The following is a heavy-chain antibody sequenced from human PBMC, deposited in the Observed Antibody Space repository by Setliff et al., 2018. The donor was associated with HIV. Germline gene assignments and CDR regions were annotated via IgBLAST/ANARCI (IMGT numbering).Heavy chain of an antibody. D-gene: IGHD3-22*01. CDR2: IYYSGSN. CDR3: ARGSYHDSSPLANDY. Sequence: KTSETLSLTCTVSGDSIRSNFNYWGWIRQPPGKGLEWLAIIYYSGSNYDNPSLKNRVTISGDTSKKQFSLKLSSVTAADTAVYYCARGSYHDSSPLANDYWDRGKMVTVSS. CDR1: GDSIRSNFNY. J-gene: IGHJ4*02. V-gene: IGHV4-39*07.